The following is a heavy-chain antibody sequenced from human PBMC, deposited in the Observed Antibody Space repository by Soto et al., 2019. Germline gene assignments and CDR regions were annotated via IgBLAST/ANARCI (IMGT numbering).Heavy chain of an antibody. CDR2: IYYSGST. J-gene: IGHJ4*02. Sequence: QVQLQESGPGLVKPSQTLSLTCTVSGGSISSGDYYWSWIRQPPGKGLEWIGYIYYSGSTYYNPSPKSRVTIPVDTSKNQFSLKLSSVTAADTAVYYWARARGARYFDYWGQGTLVTVSS. CDR1: GGSISSGDYY. CDR3: ARARGARYFDY. D-gene: IGHD2-15*01. V-gene: IGHV4-30-4*01.